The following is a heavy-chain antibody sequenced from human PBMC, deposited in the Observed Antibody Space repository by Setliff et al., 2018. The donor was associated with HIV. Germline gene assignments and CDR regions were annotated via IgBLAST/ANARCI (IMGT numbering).Heavy chain of an antibody. J-gene: IGHJ5*02. V-gene: IGHV4-4*09. CDR1: GGSISSYC. CDR2: IFASGSS. Sequence: PSETLSLTCTVSGGSISSYCWNRIRQPPGKGLEWIGYIFASGSSLYNPSLQSRVSISIDTSKNQFSLKLSSVTAADTAVYYCARRIDNSGSLPAKNWFDTWGQGRLVTGLL. CDR3: ARRIDNSGSLPAKNWFDT. D-gene: IGHD3-10*01.